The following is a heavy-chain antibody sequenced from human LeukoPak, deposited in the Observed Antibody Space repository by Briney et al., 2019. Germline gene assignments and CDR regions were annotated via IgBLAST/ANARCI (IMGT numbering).Heavy chain of an antibody. J-gene: IGHJ4*02. CDR2: ISSSSSYT. D-gene: IGHD3-9*01. Sequence: GGSLRLSCAASGFTFSDYYMCWIRQAPGKGLEWVSYISSSSSYTNYADSVKGRFTISRDNAKNSLYLQMNSLRAEDTAVYYCAREDYDILTGRGDYFDYWGQGTLVTVSS. V-gene: IGHV3-11*06. CDR3: AREDYDILTGRGDYFDY. CDR1: GFTFSDYY.